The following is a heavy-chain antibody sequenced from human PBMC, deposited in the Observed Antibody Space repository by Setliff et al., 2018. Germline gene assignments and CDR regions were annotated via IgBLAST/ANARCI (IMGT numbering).Heavy chain of an antibody. V-gene: IGHV4-61*02. Sequence: TVSGGSVSSGSYCWSWIRQPAGKGLEWIGRIYTSGSTNYNPSLKSRVTISVDTSNNHFSLRLSSVTASDTAVYYCAREPLKPEWGYSHLYFDSWGQGTRVTVSS. CDR1: GGSVSSGSYC. D-gene: IGHD5-18*01. CDR3: AREPLKPEWGYSHLYFDS. J-gene: IGHJ4*02. CDR2: IYTSGST.